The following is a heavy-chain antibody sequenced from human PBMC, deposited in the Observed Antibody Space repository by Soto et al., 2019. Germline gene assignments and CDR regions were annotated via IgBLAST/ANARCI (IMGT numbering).Heavy chain of an antibody. Sequence: SETLSLTCTVSGGSISSYYWSWIRQPPGKGLEWIGYVYHSGSTIYNPSLESRVTISVDTSKNQFSLQLNSVTPEDTAVYYCARGFTVNNNRFDYWGQGTLVTVSS. J-gene: IGHJ4*02. D-gene: IGHD4-17*01. CDR2: VYHSGST. CDR1: GGSISSYY. V-gene: IGHV4-59*12. CDR3: ARGFTVNNNRFDY.